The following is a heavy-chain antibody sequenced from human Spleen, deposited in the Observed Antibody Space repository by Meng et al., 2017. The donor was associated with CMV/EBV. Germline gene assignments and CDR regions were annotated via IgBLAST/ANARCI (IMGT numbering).Heavy chain of an antibody. CDR3: ARVGVVVMKNAFDI. J-gene: IGHJ3*02. D-gene: IGHD3-22*01. V-gene: IGHV1-69*02. Sequence: SVKVSCKASGGTFSRYTISWVRQAPGQGLEWMGRIIPMLGITSYAQKFQDRVTMTIDTSTSTAYMELRSLRSDDTAVYYCARVGVVVMKNAFDIWGQGTMVTVSS. CDR2: IIPMLGIT. CDR1: GGTFSRYT.